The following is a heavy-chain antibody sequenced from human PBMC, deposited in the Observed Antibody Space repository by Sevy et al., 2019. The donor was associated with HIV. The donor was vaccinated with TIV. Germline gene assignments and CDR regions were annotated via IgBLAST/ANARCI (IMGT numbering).Heavy chain of an antibody. V-gene: IGHV1-24*01. Sequence: ASVKVSCKVSGYTLTKLSIHWVRQAPGKGLEWMGNFDPQYGETIYAQRFQGRLTMNEDTSPDTAFMELSSLTSEDTAGYYSAAVGLRYFSGSSSYQGDWFDPWGQGTLVTVSS. J-gene: IGHJ5*02. CDR3: AAVGLRYFSGSSSYQGDWFDP. CDR1: GYTLTKLS. D-gene: IGHD2-15*01. CDR2: FDPQYGET.